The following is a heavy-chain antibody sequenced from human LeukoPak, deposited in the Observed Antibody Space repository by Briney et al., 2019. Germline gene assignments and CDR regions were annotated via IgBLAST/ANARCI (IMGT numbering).Heavy chain of an antibody. CDR1: GGSISSGGYY. Sequence: SETLSLTCTVSGGSISSGGYYWSWIRRHPGKGLEWIGYIYYSGSTYYNPSLKSRVTISVDTSKNQFSLKLSSVTAADTAVYYCARLMRARIAARPGPFDYWGQGTLVTVSS. J-gene: IGHJ4*02. CDR3: ARLMRARIAARPGPFDY. V-gene: IGHV4-31*03. D-gene: IGHD6-6*01. CDR2: IYYSGST.